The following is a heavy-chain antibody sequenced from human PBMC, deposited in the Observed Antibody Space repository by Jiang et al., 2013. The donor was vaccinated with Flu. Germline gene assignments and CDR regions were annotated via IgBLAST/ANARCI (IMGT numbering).Heavy chain of an antibody. CDR2: INTNTGNP. J-gene: IGHJ4*02. Sequence: KASGYTFTSYAMNWVRQAPGQGLEWMGWINTNTGNPTYAQGFTGRFVFSLDTSVSTAYLQISSLKAEDTAVYYCARDRGDYGDTYFDYWGQGTLVTVSS. CDR1: GYTFTSYA. CDR3: ARDRGDYGDTYFDY. V-gene: IGHV7-4-1*02. D-gene: IGHD4-17*01.